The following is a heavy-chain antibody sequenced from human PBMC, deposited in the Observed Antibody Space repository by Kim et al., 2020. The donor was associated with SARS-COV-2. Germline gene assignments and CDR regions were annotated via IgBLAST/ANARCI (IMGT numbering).Heavy chain of an antibody. CDR2: IIPILGIA. Sequence: SVKVSCKASGGTFSSYAISWVRQAPGQGLEWMGRIIPILGIANYAQKFHGRVTITADKSTSTAYMELSSLRSEDTAVYYCARVHYDYVWGSYRDWGYWGPGTLVTVSS. D-gene: IGHD3-16*02. V-gene: IGHV1-69*04. CDR1: GGTFSSYA. CDR3: ARVHYDYVWGSYRDWGY. J-gene: IGHJ4*02.